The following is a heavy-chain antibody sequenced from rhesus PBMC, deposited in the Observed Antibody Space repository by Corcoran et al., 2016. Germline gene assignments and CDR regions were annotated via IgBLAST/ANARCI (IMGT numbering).Heavy chain of an antibody. D-gene: IGHD6-13*01. J-gene: IGHJ5-1*01. V-gene: IGHV4-65*01. Sequence: QVQLQESGPGLVKPSETLSLTCAVSGGSVSSSNWWSWLRQPPGKGLEGIGYISVSSGSTYYNPSLKSRVTISTDTANNQFTLKRSSVPAADTAVYYCARDIRISWSSQLFDVWGPGVLVTVSS. CDR1: GGSVSSSNW. CDR3: ARDIRISWSSQLFDV. CDR2: ISVSSGST.